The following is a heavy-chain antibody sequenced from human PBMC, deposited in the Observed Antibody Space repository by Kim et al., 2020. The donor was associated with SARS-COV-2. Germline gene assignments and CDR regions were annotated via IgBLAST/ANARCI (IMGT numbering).Heavy chain of an antibody. V-gene: IGHV3-11*01. D-gene: IGHD3-22*01. CDR3: ARDRKYYDSSDRFDY. Sequence: GGSLRLSCAASAFTFSDYYMNWIRQAPGKGLEWVSYINSSGSTIYYADSVKGRFTISRDNAKNSLYLQMSSLRAEETAVYYCARDRKYYDSSDRFDYWGQGTLVTVSS. CDR2: INSSGSTI. J-gene: IGHJ4*02. CDR1: AFTFSDYY.